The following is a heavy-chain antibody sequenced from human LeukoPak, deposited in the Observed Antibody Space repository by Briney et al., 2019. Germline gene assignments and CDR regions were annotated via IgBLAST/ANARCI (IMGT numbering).Heavy chain of an antibody. Sequence: TGGSLRLSCAASGFTFSSYAMTWVRQAPGKGLEWVSAISATGASTYYADSVKGRFTISRDNSKDTLFLQMNSLRAEDTAVYYCAKRVAASSGANDYWGQGTLVTVSS. CDR2: ISATGAST. V-gene: IGHV3-23*01. CDR1: GFTFSSYA. J-gene: IGHJ4*02. D-gene: IGHD5-18*01. CDR3: AKRVAASSGANDY.